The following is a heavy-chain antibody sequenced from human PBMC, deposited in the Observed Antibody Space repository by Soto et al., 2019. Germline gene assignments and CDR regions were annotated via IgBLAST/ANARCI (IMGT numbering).Heavy chain of an antibody. CDR3: ARASDGYRSGWYVGYFNY. V-gene: IGHV1-18*04. CDR1: GYTFTSYG. D-gene: IGHD6-19*01. Sequence: ASVKVSCKASGYTFTSYGVSWVRQAPGQGLEWMGWIRAYTGYTNYAQKFQGRVTITTDTSTSTAYMELRSLISDDTAVYYCARASDGYRSGWYVGYFNYWGQGTLVTVSS. J-gene: IGHJ4*02. CDR2: IRAYTGYT.